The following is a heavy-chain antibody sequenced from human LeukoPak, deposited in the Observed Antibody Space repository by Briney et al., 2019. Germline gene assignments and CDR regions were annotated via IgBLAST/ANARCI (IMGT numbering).Heavy chain of an antibody. D-gene: IGHD3-22*01. CDR3: ASEVGYYDSSGSYYFDY. V-gene: IGHV3-23*01. Sequence: PGGSLRLSCAASGFTFSSYAMSWVRQAPGKGLEWVSAISGSGGSTYYADSVKGRFTISRDNSKSTLYLQMNSLRAEDTAVYYCASEVGYYDSSGSYYFDYWGQGTLVTVSS. CDR1: GFTFSSYA. CDR2: ISGSGGST. J-gene: IGHJ4*02.